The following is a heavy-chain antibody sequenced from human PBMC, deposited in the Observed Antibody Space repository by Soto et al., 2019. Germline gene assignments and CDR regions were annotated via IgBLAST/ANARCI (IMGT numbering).Heavy chain of an antibody. D-gene: IGHD6-6*01. V-gene: IGHV3-30*18. CDR3: AKEIIAARYYYYGMDV. CDR2: ISYDGSNK. Sequence: GGSLRLSCAASGFTFSSYGMHWVRQAPGKGLEWVAVISYDGSNKYYADSVKGRFTISRDNSKNTLYLQMNSLRAEDTAVYYCAKEIIAARYYYYGMDVWGQGTTVTVSS. J-gene: IGHJ6*02. CDR1: GFTFSSYG.